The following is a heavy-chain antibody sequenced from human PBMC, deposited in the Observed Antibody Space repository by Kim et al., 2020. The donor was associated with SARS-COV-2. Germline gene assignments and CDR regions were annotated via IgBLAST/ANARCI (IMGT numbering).Heavy chain of an antibody. Sequence: GGSLRLSCAASGFTFGDYAMHWVRQAPGKGLEWVSGISWNSGSIGYADSVKGRFTISRDNAKNSLYLQMNSLRAEDTALYYCAKDIRWELLGGLQHWGQGTLVTVSS. CDR3: AKDIRWELLGGLQH. CDR2: ISWNSGSI. CDR1: GFTFGDYA. D-gene: IGHD1-26*01. J-gene: IGHJ1*01. V-gene: IGHV3-9*01.